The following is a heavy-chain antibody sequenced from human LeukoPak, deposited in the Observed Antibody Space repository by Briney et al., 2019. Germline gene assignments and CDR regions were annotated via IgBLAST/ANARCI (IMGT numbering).Heavy chain of an antibody. Sequence: GGSLRLSCAASGFTLSNSAMSWVRQAPGKGLEWVSAISRSGDRTFYADSVKGRFTISKDSSIDTLFLEMNSLRAENTAVYFCAKELRPNDYWGQGTLVTVSS. V-gene: IGHV3-23*01. CDR3: AKELRPNDY. CDR1: GFTLSNSA. CDR2: ISRSGDRT. D-gene: IGHD2-15*01. J-gene: IGHJ4*02.